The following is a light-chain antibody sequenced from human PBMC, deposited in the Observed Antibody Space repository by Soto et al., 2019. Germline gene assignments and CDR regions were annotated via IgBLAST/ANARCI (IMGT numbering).Light chain of an antibody. CDR2: DAS. J-gene: IGKJ4*01. V-gene: IGKV1-33*01. CDR1: QDISSY. CDR3: PQYDVLPLT. Sequence: DIQMTQSPSSLSASVGDRVTITCQASQDISSYLNWYQQKPGKAPKVLIYDASKLEKGVPSRFSGSGSGIDFTFTISSLQPEDIATYYCPQYDVLPLTFGGGTKVEIK.